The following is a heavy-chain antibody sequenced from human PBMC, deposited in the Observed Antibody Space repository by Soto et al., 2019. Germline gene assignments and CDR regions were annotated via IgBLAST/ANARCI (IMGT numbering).Heavy chain of an antibody. CDR3: AGSLARYFDNWFDP. CDR2: IYTSGST. Sequence: QVQLQESGPGLVKPSETLSLTCTVSGGSISSYYWSWIRQPARKGLEWIGRIYTSGSTNYNPSLKSRVTMSVETSKNQFSLKLSSVTAADTAVYYCAGSLARYFDNWFDPWGQGTLVTVSS. J-gene: IGHJ5*02. CDR1: GGSISSYY. D-gene: IGHD3-9*01. V-gene: IGHV4-4*07.